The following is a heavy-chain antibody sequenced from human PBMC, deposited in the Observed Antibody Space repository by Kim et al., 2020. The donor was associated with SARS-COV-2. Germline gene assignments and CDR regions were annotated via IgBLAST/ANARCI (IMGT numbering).Heavy chain of an antibody. D-gene: IGHD3-16*01. CDR2: SSTI. Sequence: SSTIYYADSVKGRCTISRDNDKNSLYRQMNSLRAEDTAVYYCAILGGSDYWGQGTLVTVSS. V-gene: IGHV3-48*01. J-gene: IGHJ4*02. CDR3: AILGGSDY.